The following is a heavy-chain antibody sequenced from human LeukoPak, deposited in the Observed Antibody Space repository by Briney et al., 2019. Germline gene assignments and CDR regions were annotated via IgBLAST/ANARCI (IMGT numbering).Heavy chain of an antibody. CDR3: ARAIPFGGWFDP. D-gene: IGHD3-16*01. V-gene: IGHV3-66*01. CDR1: GFTFSAYT. Sequence: GGSLRLSCAASGFTFSAYTMHWVRQAPGKGLEWVSVIYSGGSTDYADSVKGRFTISRDNSKNTLYLQMNSLRAEDTAVYYCARAIPFGGWFDPWGQGTLVTVSS. J-gene: IGHJ5*02. CDR2: IYSGGST.